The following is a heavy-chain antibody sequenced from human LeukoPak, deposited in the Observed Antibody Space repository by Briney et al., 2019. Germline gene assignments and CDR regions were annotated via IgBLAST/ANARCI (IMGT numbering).Heavy chain of an antibody. CDR1: GYSISSGYY. V-gene: IGHV4-38-2*02. CDR3: ARTGAGYYYMDV. J-gene: IGHJ6*03. Sequence: SETLSLTCTVSGYSISSGYYWGWIRQPPGKGLEWIGTIYRSGSTYSNPSLRGRVTISVDTSKNQFSLKLSSVTAADTAVYYCARTGAGYYYMDVWGKGTTVTVSS. D-gene: IGHD1-26*01. CDR2: IYRSGST.